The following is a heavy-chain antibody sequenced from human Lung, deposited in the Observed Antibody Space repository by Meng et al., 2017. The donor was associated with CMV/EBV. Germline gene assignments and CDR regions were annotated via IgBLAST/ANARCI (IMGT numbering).Heavy chain of an antibody. CDR2: IKSKTGGGTK. V-gene: IGHV3-15*01. J-gene: IGHJ4*02. D-gene: IGHD2-21*01. CDR3: TTRASRSEDY. CDR1: GFTVSSAC. Sequence: CAAAGFTVSSACMSWVGQAPGKGREWCGRIKSKTGGGTKDYAAPVKGIFTITRDYSKNTLQLQMNSRKTEDTAVYYCTTRASRSEDYWGQGTLVTVSS.